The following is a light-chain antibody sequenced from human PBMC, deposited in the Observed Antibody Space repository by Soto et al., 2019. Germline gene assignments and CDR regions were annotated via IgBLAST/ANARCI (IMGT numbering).Light chain of an antibody. CDR1: QGISRY. CDR2: AAS. CDR3: QQLNTYPVT. Sequence: GHSVTITCRASQGISRYLAWYQQKPGRAPQLLISAASTLQSGVPSRFSGSGSGTHFTLVISSLQPEDFATYYCQQLNTYPVTFGGGTRLEIK. J-gene: IGKJ5*01. V-gene: IGKV1-9*01.